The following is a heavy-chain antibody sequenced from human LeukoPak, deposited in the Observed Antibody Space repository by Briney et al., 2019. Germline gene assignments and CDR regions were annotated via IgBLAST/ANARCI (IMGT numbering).Heavy chain of an antibody. CDR1: GDSISTSSYY. CDR3: ARGSSSGWYYFDY. J-gene: IGHJ4*02. V-gene: IGHV4-39*07. D-gene: IGHD6-19*01. Sequence: SETLSLTCTVSGDSISTSSYYWGWIRQPPGKGLEWIGSIYYTGSTYYNPSLKSRVTISVDTSKNQFSLKLSSVTAADTAVYYCARGSSSGWYYFDYWGQGTLVTVSS. CDR2: IYYTGST.